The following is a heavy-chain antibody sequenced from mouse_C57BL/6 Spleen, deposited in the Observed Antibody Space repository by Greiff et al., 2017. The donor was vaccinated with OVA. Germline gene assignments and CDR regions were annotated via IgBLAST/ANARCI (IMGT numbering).Heavy chain of an antibody. J-gene: IGHJ2*01. CDR1: GYTFTSYW. Sequence: QVQLQQSGAELVKPGASVKLSCKASGYTFTSYWMHWVKQRPGQGLEWIGMIHPNSGSTKYNEKFKSKATLTVDKSSSTAYMQLSSLTSEDSAVYYCARSYLFDYWGQGTTLTVAS. CDR3: ARSYLFDY. V-gene: IGHV1-64*01. CDR2: IHPNSGST.